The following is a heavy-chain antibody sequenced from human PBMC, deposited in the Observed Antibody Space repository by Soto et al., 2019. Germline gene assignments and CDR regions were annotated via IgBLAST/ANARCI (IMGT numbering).Heavy chain of an antibody. V-gene: IGHV1-18*01. CDR2: ISAYNGNT. CDR3: ARDWSSTSCCGWFDP. D-gene: IGHD2-2*01. Sequence: QVQLVQSGAEVKKPGASVKVSCKASGYTFPSYGISWVRQAPGQGLEWMGWISAYNGNTNYAQKLQGRVTMTTDTPTSTDYMELRSLRSDDTAVYYCARDWSSTSCCGWFDPWGQGTLVTVSS. CDR1: GYTFPSYG. J-gene: IGHJ5*02.